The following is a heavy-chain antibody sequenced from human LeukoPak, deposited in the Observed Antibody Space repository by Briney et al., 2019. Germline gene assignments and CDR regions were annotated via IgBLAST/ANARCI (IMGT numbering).Heavy chain of an antibody. J-gene: IGHJ4*02. CDR2: IGTAGDT. Sequence: GGSLRLSCAASGFTFSSYDMHWVRQATGKGLEWVSAIGTAGDTYYPGSVKGRFTISRDNSKNTLYLQMNSLRAEDTAVYYCAKGSGRELLFSDYWGQGTLVTVSS. D-gene: IGHD3-10*01. CDR1: GFTFSSYD. V-gene: IGHV3-13*01. CDR3: AKGSGRELLFSDY.